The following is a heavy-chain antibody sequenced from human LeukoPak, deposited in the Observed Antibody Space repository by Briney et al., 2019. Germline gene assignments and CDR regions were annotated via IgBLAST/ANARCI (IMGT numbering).Heavy chain of an antibody. CDR2: ISAYNGNT. CDR3: AREIPTQYYDFPRLYDAFDI. D-gene: IGHD3-3*01. V-gene: IGHV1-18*01. CDR1: GYTFTSYG. J-gene: IGHJ3*02. Sequence: GASVKVSCKASGYTFTSYGISWVRQAPGQGLEWMGWISAYNGNTNYAQKLQGRVTMTTDTSTSAAYMELRSLRSDDTAVYYCAREIPTQYYDFPRLYDAFDIWGQGTMVTVSS.